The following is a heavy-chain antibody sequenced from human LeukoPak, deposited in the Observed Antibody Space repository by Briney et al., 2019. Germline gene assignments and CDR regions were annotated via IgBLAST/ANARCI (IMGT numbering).Heavy chain of an antibody. CDR2: IKQEGSEK. CDR3: ARDSIGDFDY. J-gene: IGHJ4*02. D-gene: IGHD6-25*01. Sequence: GGSLRLSCSASGFTFSSYWMSWVRQAPGKGLEWVANIKQEGSEKYYVDSVKGRFTSSRDNAKNSLDLQMNSLRAEDTAVYYCARDSIGDFDYWGEGTLVTVSS. CDR1: GFTFSSYW. V-gene: IGHV3-7*01.